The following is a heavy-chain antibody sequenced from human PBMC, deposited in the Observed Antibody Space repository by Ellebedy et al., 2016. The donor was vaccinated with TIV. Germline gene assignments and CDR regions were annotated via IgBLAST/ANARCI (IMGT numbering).Heavy chain of an antibody. J-gene: IGHJ4*02. CDR1: GFTFSSYW. V-gene: IGHV3-7*04. CDR3: ARIGSSLYDY. D-gene: IGHD6-13*01. Sequence: GESLKISXAASGFTFSSYWMSWVRQAPGKGLEWVANIKQDGSEKYYVDSVKGRFTISRDNAKNSLYLQMNSLRAEDTAVYYCARIGSSLYDYWGQGTLVTVSS. CDR2: IKQDGSEK.